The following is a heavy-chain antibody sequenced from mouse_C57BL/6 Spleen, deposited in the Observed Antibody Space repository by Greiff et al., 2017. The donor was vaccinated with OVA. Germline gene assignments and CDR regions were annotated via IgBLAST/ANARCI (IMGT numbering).Heavy chain of an antibody. CDR2: INPNNGGT. D-gene: IGHD2-4*01. CDR3: ARGNYDYDRDAMDY. Sequence: VQLQQSGPELVKPGASVKIPCKASGYTFTDYNMDWVKQSHGKSLEWIGDINPNNGGTIYNQKFKGKATLTVDKSSSTAYMELRSLTSEDTAVYYCARGNYDYDRDAMDYWGQGTSVTVSS. J-gene: IGHJ4*01. V-gene: IGHV1-18*01. CDR1: GYTFTDYN.